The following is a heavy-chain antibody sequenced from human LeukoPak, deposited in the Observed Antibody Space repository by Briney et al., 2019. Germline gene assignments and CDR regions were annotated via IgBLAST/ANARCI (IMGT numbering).Heavy chain of an antibody. CDR3: AREKYYDFWSPPDY. CDR2: IIPIFGTA. Sequence: GASVKVSCKASGGTFSSYAISWVRQAPGQGLEWMRRIIPIFGTANYAQKFQGRVTITTDESTSTAYMELSSLRSEDTAVYYCAREKYYDFWSPPDYWGQGTLVTVSS. D-gene: IGHD3-3*01. CDR1: GGTFSSYA. V-gene: IGHV1-69*05. J-gene: IGHJ4*02.